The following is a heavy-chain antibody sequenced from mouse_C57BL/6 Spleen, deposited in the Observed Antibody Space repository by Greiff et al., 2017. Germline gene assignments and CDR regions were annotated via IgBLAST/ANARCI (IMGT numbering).Heavy chain of an antibody. J-gene: IGHJ4*01. CDR3: ATITSVVALYAKDY. Sequence: VQLQQPGAELVKPGASVKMSCKASGYTFTSYWITWVKQRPGQGLEWIGDIYPGSGSTNYNEKFQSKATFTVDTSTSTAYMQLSSLTSEDSAVYYWATITSVVALYAKDYWGQGTSVTVSS. CDR1: GYTFTSYW. V-gene: IGHV1-55*01. CDR2: IYPGSGST. D-gene: IGHD1-1*01.